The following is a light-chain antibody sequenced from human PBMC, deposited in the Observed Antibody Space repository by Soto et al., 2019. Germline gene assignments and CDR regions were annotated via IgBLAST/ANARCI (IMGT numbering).Light chain of an antibody. CDR1: QSVSNN. CDR2: GAS. V-gene: IGKV3-15*01. J-gene: IGKJ5*01. Sequence: DIGFAPCPATLCVSPGERAILSCGASQSVSNNLAWYQQKPGQAPRLLIYGASTRATGIPARFSGSGSGTEFSLTITGLQSEDFAVYYCHQYSERPSNTFGQGTRLEIK. CDR3: HQYSERPSNT.